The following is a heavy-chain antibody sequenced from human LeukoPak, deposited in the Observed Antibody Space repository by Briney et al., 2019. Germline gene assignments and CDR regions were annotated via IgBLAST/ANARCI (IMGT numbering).Heavy chain of an antibody. CDR2: ISSGGTII. J-gene: IGHJ4*02. D-gene: IGHD5/OR15-5a*01. CDR1: GFNFSDYY. Sequence: PGGSLRLSCAASGFNFSDYYMSWLRQAPGKGLEWVSFISSGGTIIYYAASVKGRFTISRDNAKNSLYLQMNSLRAEDTAVYYCVREGESFYDYWGQGTLVTVSS. V-gene: IGHV3-11*01. CDR3: VREGESFYDY.